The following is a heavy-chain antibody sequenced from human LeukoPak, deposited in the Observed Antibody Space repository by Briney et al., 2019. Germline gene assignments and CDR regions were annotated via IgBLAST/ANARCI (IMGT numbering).Heavy chain of an antibody. Sequence: PGGSLRLSCAASGFAFRTYAIHWVRQAPGKGLDWLAVITYDGKVQHYTDSGKGQLTVSRDNSKKTVYRQMIRLRPEDRAFYYCARAERVGATSYLAAWGRGTLVTVSS. V-gene: IGHV3-30*04. CDR3: ARAERVGATSYLAA. J-gene: IGHJ5*02. D-gene: IGHD1-26*01. CDR2: ITYDGKVQ. CDR1: GFAFRTYA.